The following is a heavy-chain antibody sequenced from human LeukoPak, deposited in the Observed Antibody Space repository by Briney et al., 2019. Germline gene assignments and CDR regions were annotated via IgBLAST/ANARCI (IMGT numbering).Heavy chain of an antibody. CDR2: TNTDGSST. CDR1: GFTFSSYW. V-gene: IGHV3-74*01. D-gene: IGHD2-21*01. CDR3: YGGDAEN. J-gene: IGHJ1*01. Sequence: PGGSLRLSCAASGFTFSSYWMHWVRQAQGKGLVWVSRTNTDGSSTRYADSVKGRFTISRDNAKSTLYLQMNSLRAEDTAVYYCYGGDAENWGQGTLVTVSS.